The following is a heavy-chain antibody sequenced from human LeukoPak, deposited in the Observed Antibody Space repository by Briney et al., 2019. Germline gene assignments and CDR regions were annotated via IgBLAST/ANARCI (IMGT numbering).Heavy chain of an antibody. Sequence: ASVKVSCKASGYTFTGYYMHWVRQAPGQGLEWMGWINPDSGGTNYAQKFQGGVTMTRDTSISTAYMELSRLRSDDTAVYYCARQPLPGYSGYDIPRGYYYYYMDVWGKGATVTISS. CDR3: ARQPLPGYSGYDIPRGYYYYYMDV. CDR1: GYTFTGYY. V-gene: IGHV1-2*02. J-gene: IGHJ6*03. CDR2: INPDSGGT. D-gene: IGHD5-12*01.